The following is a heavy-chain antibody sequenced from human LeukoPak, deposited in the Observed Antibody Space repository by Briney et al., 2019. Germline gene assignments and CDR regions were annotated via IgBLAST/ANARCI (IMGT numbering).Heavy chain of an antibody. CDR1: GGSISSSSYY. J-gene: IGHJ5*02. Sequence: PSETLSLTCTVSGGSISSSSYYWGWIRQPPGKGLEWIGSIYYSGSTYYNPSLKSRVTISVDTSKNQFSLKLSSVTAADTAVYYCARLLKFDPWGQGTLVTVSS. D-gene: IGHD3-9*01. V-gene: IGHV4-39*01. CDR3: ARLLKFDP. CDR2: IYYSGST.